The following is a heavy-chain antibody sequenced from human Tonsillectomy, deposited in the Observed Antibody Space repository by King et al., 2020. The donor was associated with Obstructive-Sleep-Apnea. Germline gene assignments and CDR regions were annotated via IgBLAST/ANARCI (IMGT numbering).Heavy chain of an antibody. V-gene: IGHV3-23*04. J-gene: IGHJ4*02. D-gene: IGHD2-21*01. CDR3: AKEGGDSGVYWVDY. Sequence: VQLVESGGGLVPPGGSLRLSCAASGFTFSDYAISWVRQAPGKGLEGASALITRGTTFYAGSVRGRFTISRDNSKYTVDLQVNSLRAEDTALYYSAKEGGDSGVYWVDYWGQGTLVTVSS. CDR2: LITRGTT. CDR1: GFTFSDYA.